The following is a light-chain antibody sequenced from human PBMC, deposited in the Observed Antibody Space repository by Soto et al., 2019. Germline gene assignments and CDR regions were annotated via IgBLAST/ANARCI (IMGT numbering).Light chain of an antibody. J-gene: IGKJ1*01. V-gene: IGKV1-39*01. Sequence: DIQMTQSPSSLSASVGDRVTITCRASQSISSYLNWYQQKPGKAPKLLIYAASSLQSGAPSRCSGSGSGTDFTLTISSLQPEDFATYYCQKSYSTPTWTFGQGTKVDIK. CDR3: QKSYSTPTWT. CDR1: QSISSY. CDR2: AAS.